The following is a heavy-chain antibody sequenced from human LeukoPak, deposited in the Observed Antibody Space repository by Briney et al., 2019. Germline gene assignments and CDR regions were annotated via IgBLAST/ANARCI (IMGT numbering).Heavy chain of an antibody. D-gene: IGHD1-14*01. CDR2: TYYRTEWYY. CDR1: GDSVSSDTAT. V-gene: IGHV6-1*01. J-gene: IGHJ4*02. CDR3: ARGLTGDFDY. Sequence: SQTLSLTCAFSGDSVSSDTATWNWIRQSPSRGLEWLGRTYYRTEWYYDYAVSVKSRITINPDTSKNQFSLQLNSVTPEDTAVYYCARGLTGDFDYWGQGTLVTVSS.